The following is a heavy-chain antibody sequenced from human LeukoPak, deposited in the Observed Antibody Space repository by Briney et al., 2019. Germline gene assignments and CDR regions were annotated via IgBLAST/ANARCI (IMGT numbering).Heavy chain of an antibody. Sequence: GRSLRLSCAASGFTFSSYGMHWVRQAPGKGLEWVAVISYDGSNKYYADSVKGRFTISRDNSKNTLYLQMNSLRAEDTAVYYCAKSERPRLAAAGADYWGQGTLVTVSS. V-gene: IGHV3-30*18. CDR2: ISYDGSNK. J-gene: IGHJ4*02. CDR3: AKSERPRLAAAGADY. D-gene: IGHD6-13*01. CDR1: GFTFSSYG.